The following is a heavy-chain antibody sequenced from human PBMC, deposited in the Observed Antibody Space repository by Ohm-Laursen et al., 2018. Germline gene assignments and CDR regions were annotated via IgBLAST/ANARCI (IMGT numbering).Heavy chain of an antibody. D-gene: IGHD4-17*01. CDR3: TREASGDYGYFDL. V-gene: IGHV3-30*03. Sequence: SLSLSCTAAGFSFSNYGMYWVRQAPGKGLEWVAVISYDGGNKYYGDSVKGRLTISRDNSKNTLYLQMNSLRAEDTAEYYCTREASGDYGYFDLWGRGTLVTVSS. J-gene: IGHJ2*01. CDR2: ISYDGGNK. CDR1: GFSFSNYG.